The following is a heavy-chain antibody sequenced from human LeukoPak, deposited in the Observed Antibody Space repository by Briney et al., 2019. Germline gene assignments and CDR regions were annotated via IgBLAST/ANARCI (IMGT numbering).Heavy chain of an antibody. V-gene: IGHV3-23*01. CDR1: GFTFSSYG. J-gene: IGHJ4*02. CDR2: ISGSGDST. Sequence: GGTLRLSCAASGFTFSSYGMSWVRQAPGKGLEWVSAISGSGDSTYYADSVKGRFTISRDNSKNTLYLQMNSLRAEDTAVYYCAKRGLLHYDGSDYRGQGTLVTVSS. CDR3: AKRGLLHYDGSDY. D-gene: IGHD3-22*01.